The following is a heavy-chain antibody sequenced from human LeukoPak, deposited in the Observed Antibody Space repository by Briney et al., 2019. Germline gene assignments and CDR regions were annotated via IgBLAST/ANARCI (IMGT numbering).Heavy chain of an antibody. Sequence: GGSLRLSCAASGFTFSDYYMSWIRQAPGKGPEWVSYITNSDRTTYYADSVRGRFTVSRDNAKNSLYLQMNSLRAEDTAVYYCARDRGGYYDILTGYYSRNWFDPWGQGTLVTVSS. CDR3: ARDRGGYYDILTGYYSRNWFDP. D-gene: IGHD3-9*01. J-gene: IGHJ5*02. CDR2: ITNSDRTT. CDR1: GFTFSDYY. V-gene: IGHV3-11*01.